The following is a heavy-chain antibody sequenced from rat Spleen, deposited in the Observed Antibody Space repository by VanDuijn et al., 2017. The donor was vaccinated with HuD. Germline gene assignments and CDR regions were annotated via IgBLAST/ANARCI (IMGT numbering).Heavy chain of an antibody. CDR3: ARNVAGVMDA. V-gene: IGHV4-2*01. CDR2: INKDSRTI. Sequence: EVKLVESGGGLVQPGRSLKLSCAASGFNFNDYWMGWVRQAPGKGLEWIGEINKDSRTIKYSPSLKDKFTISRDNAQNTLYLQMSKLGSEDTAIYYCARNVAGVMDAWGQGASVTVSS. D-gene: IGHD1-3*01. J-gene: IGHJ4*01. CDR1: GFNFNDYW.